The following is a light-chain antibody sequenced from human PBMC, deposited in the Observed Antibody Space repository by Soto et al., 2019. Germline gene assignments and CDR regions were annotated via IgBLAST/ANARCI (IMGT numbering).Light chain of an antibody. J-gene: IGKJ1*01. CDR2: GAS. CDR3: QQYGNSPT. CDR1: QSVSSY. V-gene: IGKV3-20*01. Sequence: EIVLTQSPGTLSLSPGERATLSCRASQSVSSYLAWYQQKPGQGPRLLIYGASSRATGIPDRFSGSGSGTDFTLTISRLAPEDFAVYYCQQYGNSPTFGQGTKVEIK.